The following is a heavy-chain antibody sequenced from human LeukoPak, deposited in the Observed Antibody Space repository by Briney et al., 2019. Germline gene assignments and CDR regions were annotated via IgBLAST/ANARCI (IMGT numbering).Heavy chain of an antibody. Sequence: GGSLRLSCAGSGFTFSGYSLTWVRQAPGKGLEWVSSITSSGSSMYYADSVKGRFTISRDNAESSVYLQMNSLRAEDTAVYYCAKEGIVGSGAFDIWGQGTMVTVSS. V-gene: IGHV3-21*01. CDR2: ITSSGSSM. CDR3: AKEGIVGSGAFDI. CDR1: GFTFSGYS. J-gene: IGHJ3*02. D-gene: IGHD1-26*01.